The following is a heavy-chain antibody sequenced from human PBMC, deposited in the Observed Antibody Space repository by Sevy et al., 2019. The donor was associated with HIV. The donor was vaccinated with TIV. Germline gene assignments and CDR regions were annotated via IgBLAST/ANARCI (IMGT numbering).Heavy chain of an antibody. J-gene: IGHJ6*02. Sequence: ASVKVSCKASGGTFSSYAISWVRQAPGQGLEWMGRIIPILGIANYAQKFQGRVTITADKSTSTAYMELSSLRSEDTAVYYYARAIIAADSDYYYYYGMDVWGQGTTVTVSS. CDR2: IIPILGIA. CDR1: GGTFSSYA. D-gene: IGHD6-13*01. V-gene: IGHV1-69*04. CDR3: ARAIIAADSDYYYYYGMDV.